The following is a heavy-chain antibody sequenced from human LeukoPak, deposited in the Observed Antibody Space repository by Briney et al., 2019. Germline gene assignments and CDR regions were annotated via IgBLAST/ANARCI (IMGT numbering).Heavy chain of an antibody. CDR1: GGSFSGYY. V-gene: IGHV4-34*01. D-gene: IGHD3-3*01. CDR3: ARGGVVIDYYYYMDV. Sequence: PSETLSLTCAVYGGSFSGYYWSWIRQPPGKGLEWIGEINHSGSTNYNPSLKSRVTISVDTSKNQFSLKLSSVTAADTAVYYCARGGVVIDYYYYMDVWGKGTTVTVSS. CDR2: INHSGST. J-gene: IGHJ6*03.